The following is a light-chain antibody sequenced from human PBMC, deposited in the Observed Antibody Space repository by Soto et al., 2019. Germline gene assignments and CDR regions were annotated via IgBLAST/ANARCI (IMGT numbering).Light chain of an antibody. CDR3: QLFGNSPLFT. J-gene: IGKJ2*01. V-gene: IGKV3-20*01. CDR2: CAS. Sequence: EIVLTQSPGTLSLSPGERATLSCRASQSVSSSQLAWYQQKPGQAPRLLIYCASSRATGNPDRFSGGGSGDDFTLTSGKMELEEFAEYYCQLFGNSPLFTFGQGTKLEMK. CDR1: QSVSSSQ.